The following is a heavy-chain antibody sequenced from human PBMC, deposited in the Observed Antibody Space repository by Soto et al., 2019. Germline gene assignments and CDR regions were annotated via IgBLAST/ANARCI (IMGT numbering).Heavy chain of an antibody. CDR3: AKVGPYDSGSYMFRYNGFAP. D-gene: IGHD3-10*01. Sequence: SETLSLTCAVSGGSISSGGSSWSWIRQPPGKGLEWIGYIYHSGSTYYNPSLKSRVTISVDRSKNQFSLKLSSVTAADTAVYYCAKVGPYDSGSYMFRYNGFAPWGPGTLVTVSS. V-gene: IGHV4-30-2*01. J-gene: IGHJ5*02. CDR2: IYHSGST. CDR1: GGSISSGGSS.